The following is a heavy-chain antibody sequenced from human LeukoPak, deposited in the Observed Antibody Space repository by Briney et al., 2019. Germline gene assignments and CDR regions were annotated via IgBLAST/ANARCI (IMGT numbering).Heavy chain of an antibody. CDR3: ARTVYGWYFDY. J-gene: IGHJ4*02. V-gene: IGHV4-34*01. D-gene: IGHD6-19*01. Sequence: SETLSLTCAVYGGSFSGYYWSWLRQPPGKGLEWIGEINHSGSTNYNPSLKSRVTISVDTSKNQFSLKLSSVTAADTAVYYCARTVYGWYFDYWGQGILVTVSS. CDR2: INHSGST. CDR1: GGSFSGYY.